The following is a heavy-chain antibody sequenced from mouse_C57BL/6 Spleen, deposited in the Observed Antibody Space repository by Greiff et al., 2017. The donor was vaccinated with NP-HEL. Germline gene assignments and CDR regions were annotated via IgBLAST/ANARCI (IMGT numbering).Heavy chain of an antibody. D-gene: IGHD2-4*01. V-gene: IGHV1-53*01. CDR3: ARWVYDYDVRDYAMDY. J-gene: IGHJ4*01. Sequence: QVQLQQPGTELVKPGASVKLSCKASGYTFTSYWMHWVKQRPGQGLEWIGNINPSNGGTNYNEKFKSKATLTVDKSSSTAYMQLSSLTSEDSAVYYWARWVYDYDVRDYAMDYWGQGTSVTVSS. CDR2: INPSNGGT. CDR1: GYTFTSYW.